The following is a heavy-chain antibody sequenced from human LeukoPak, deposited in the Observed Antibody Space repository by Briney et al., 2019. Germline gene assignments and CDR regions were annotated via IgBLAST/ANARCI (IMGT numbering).Heavy chain of an antibody. J-gene: IGHJ3*02. D-gene: IGHD1-26*01. V-gene: IGHV1-8*03. CDR2: MNPNRGNT. CDR1: GYTFTSYD. CDR3: ASIVGAEEDAFDI. Sequence: GASVKVSCKASGYTFTSYDINWVRQATGQGLEWMGWMNPNRGNTGYAQKFQGRVTITRNTSISTAYMELSSLRSEDTAVYYCASIVGAEEDAFDIWGQGTMVTVSS.